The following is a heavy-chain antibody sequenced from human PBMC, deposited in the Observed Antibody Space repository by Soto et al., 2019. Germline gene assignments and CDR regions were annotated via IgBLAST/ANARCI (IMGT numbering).Heavy chain of an antibody. CDR1: GGSISSYY. CDR2: IYYSGST. CDR3: ARVPLFGDYIYPRYWFAL. D-gene: IGHD3-3*01. V-gene: IGHV4-59*01. Sequence: SETLSLSCTVSGGSISSYYWSWIRQPPGKGLEWIGYIYYSGSTNYNPSLKSRVTISVDTSKNQFSLKLSSVTAADTAVYYCARVPLFGDYIYPRYWFALPAQRTFVPVSS. J-gene: IGHJ5*02.